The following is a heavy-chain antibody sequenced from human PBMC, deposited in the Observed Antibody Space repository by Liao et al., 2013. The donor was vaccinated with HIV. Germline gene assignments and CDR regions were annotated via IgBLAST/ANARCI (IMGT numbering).Heavy chain of an antibody. J-gene: IGHJ6*03. CDR1: GGSISSGTYY. CDR2: IYTSGST. V-gene: IGHV4-61*02. Sequence: QVQLQESGPGLVKPSQTLSLTCSVSGGSISSGTYYWSWIRQPAGKGLEWIGRIYTSGSTNYNPSLKSRVTMSVDTSKNQFSLKLSSVTAAETAVYYCARGGVTMVRGANHYYMDVWGKGTTVTVSS. D-gene: IGHD3-10*01. CDR3: ARGGVTMVRGANHYYMDV.